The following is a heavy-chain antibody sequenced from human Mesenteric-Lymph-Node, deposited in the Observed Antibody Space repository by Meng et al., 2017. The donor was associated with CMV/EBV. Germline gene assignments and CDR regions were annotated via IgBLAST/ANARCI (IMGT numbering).Heavy chain of an antibody. CDR2: ISKDGNKK. Sequence: GESLKISCAASGFTFDTYAMHWVRQAPGKGLEWVAVISKDGNKKYFADSVEGRFTISRDNSQNTLYLQIISLRPDDSAVYYCARDLRGNSSPQYPLFDYWGQGTLVTVSS. V-gene: IGHV3-30-3*01. CDR1: GFTFDTYA. J-gene: IGHJ4*02. CDR3: ARDLRGNSSPQYPLFDY. D-gene: IGHD5-18*01.